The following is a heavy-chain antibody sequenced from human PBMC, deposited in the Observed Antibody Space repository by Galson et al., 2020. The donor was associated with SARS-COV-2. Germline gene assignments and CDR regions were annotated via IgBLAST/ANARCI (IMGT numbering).Heavy chain of an antibody. CDR1: GDSISSNNYY. CDR2: THYGGTT. D-gene: IGHD6-13*01. Sequence: TLSLTCTVSGDSISSNNYYWGWIRQPPGKGLEWIGNTHYGGTTYYNPSLKSRVTISIDTSKDQFSLKLRSVTAADTAVYYCARLKGIAGGLDYWGRGARVAVSS. CDR3: ARLKGIAGGLDY. J-gene: IGHJ4*02. V-gene: IGHV4-39*01.